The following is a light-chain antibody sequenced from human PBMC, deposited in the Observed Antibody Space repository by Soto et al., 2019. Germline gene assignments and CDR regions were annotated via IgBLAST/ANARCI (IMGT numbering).Light chain of an antibody. V-gene: IGKV3-20*01. J-gene: IGKJ3*01. CDR1: QSISSNY. CDR3: QQYSSSPPEFT. Sequence: EIVLTQSPGTLSLSPGERATLSCRASQSISSNYLAWYQQRPGQAPRLLIFGASYMATGIPDRFSGSGSGTDFTLTISRLEPEDLAVYYCQQYSSSPPEFTFGPGTRVDSK. CDR2: GAS.